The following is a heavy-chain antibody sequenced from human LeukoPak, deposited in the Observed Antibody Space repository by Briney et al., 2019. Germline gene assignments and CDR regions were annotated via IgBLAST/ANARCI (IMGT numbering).Heavy chain of an antibody. CDR2: LNWKGGSI. V-gene: IGHV3-9*01. CDR3: AKHLRATNTYIFLGFDV. Sequence: VSLFYAAWRLPLKDCYMLGVRHPPGKGREWGSGLNWKGGSIDNADSVKGRLTFSRENANNSLYLQITSLRPEDTALYYCAKHLRATNTYIFLGFDVWGQGTTVTVSS. CDR1: RLPLKDCY. D-gene: IGHD1-26*01. J-gene: IGHJ6*02.